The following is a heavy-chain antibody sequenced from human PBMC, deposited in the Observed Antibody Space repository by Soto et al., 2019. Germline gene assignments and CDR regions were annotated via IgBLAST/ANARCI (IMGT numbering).Heavy chain of an antibody. D-gene: IGHD5-12*01. CDR2: IIPIFGTA. Sequence: QVQLVQSGAEVKKPGSSVKVSCKASGGTFSSYAISWVRQAPGQGLEWMGGIIPIFGTANSAQKFQGRVTITADESTSTAYMELSSLRSEDTALYYCARSPTGVDIVATLFDYWGQGTLVTVSS. V-gene: IGHV1-69*01. CDR3: ARSPTGVDIVATLFDY. CDR1: GGTFSSYA. J-gene: IGHJ4*02.